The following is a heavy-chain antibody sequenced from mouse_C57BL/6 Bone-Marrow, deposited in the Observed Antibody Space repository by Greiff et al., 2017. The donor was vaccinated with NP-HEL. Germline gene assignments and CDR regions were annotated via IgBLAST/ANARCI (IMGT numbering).Heavy chain of an antibody. CDR3: ARIEGWLLRWYFDV. J-gene: IGHJ1*03. Sequence: KESGYTFTDYYMNWVKQSHGKSLEWIGVINPYNGGTSYNQKFKGKATLTVDKSSSTAYMELNSLTSEDSAVYYCARIEGWLLRWYFDVWGTGTTVTVSS. CDR2: INPYNGGT. D-gene: IGHD2-3*01. CDR1: GYTFTDYY. V-gene: IGHV1-19*01.